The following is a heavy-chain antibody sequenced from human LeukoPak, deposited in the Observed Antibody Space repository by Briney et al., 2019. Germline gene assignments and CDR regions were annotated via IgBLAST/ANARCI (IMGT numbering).Heavy chain of an antibody. CDR2: INPNSGGT. J-gene: IGHJ4*02. D-gene: IGHD2-2*01. CDR1: GYTFTGYY. CDR3: ARDCSSTSCYGIDY. Sequence: GASVKFSCKASGYTFTGYYMHCVRQAPGQGLEWMGWINPNSGGTNYAQKFQGRVTMTRDTSISTAYMELSRLRSDDTAVYYCARDCSSTSCYGIDYWGQGTLVTVSS. V-gene: IGHV1-2*02.